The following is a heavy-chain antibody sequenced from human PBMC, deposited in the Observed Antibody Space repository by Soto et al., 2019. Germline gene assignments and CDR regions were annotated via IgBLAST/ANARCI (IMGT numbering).Heavy chain of an antibody. CDR2: IKQDGSEK. Sequence: GGSLRLSCAASGFTFSSYWMSWVRQAPGKGLEWVANIKQDGSEKYYVDSVKGRFTISRDNAKNSLYLQMNSLRAEDTAVYYCARDGPGDYVGPTDYWGQGTLVTVSS. CDR1: GFTFSSYW. V-gene: IGHV3-7*05. D-gene: IGHD4-17*01. CDR3: ARDGPGDYVGPTDY. J-gene: IGHJ4*02.